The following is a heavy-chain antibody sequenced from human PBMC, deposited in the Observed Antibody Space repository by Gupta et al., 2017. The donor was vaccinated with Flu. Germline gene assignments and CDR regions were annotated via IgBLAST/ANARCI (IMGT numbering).Heavy chain of an antibody. V-gene: IGHV1-69*16. CDR2: ISPILETR. CDR3: ATSRIIVARGYFAS. CDR1: GGTFKTYN. J-gene: IGHJ4*02. Sequence: QDPLVQSGAEVKKPGSSVKVSCKASGGTFKTYNISWVRQAPEQGLEWMGEISPILETRNYAQKLQGRLTITADESTGTAYLELGSLRSDDTAVYYCATSRIIVARGYFASWGQGTRVTVSS. D-gene: IGHD2-15*01.